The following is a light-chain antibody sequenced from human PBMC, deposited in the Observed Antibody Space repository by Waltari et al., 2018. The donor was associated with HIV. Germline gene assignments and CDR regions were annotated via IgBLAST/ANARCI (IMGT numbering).Light chain of an antibody. Sequence: QSALTQPASVSGSPGQSITISCTGTSSNVGSYDLVYWYQQHPGEAPKLIIYEVTKRPSGVSNRFSGSKSGNTASLTISGLQAEDEADYYCCSCPRSGIRYVFGTGTKVTVL. CDR3: CSCPRSGIRYV. V-gene: IGLV2-23*02. CDR2: EVT. CDR1: SSNVGSYDL. J-gene: IGLJ1*01.